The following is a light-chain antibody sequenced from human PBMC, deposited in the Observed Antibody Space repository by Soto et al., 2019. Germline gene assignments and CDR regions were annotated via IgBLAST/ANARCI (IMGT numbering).Light chain of an antibody. J-gene: IGLJ2*01. CDR2: EVS. CDR3: SSYTSITTYVV. Sequence: QSALTQPASVSGSPGQSITISCTGTSSDVGNYNYVSWYQQHPGKAPKLMIYEVSNRPSGVSNRFSGSKSGNTASLTISGLQAEDDADYYCSSYTSITTYVVFGGGTKVTVL. CDR1: SSDVGNYNY. V-gene: IGLV2-14*01.